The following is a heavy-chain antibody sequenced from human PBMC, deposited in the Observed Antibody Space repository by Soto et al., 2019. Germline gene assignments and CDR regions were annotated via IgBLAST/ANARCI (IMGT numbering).Heavy chain of an antibody. D-gene: IGHD3-9*01. Sequence: GGSLRLSCAASGFTFSSYGMHWVRQAPGKGLEWVAVIWYDGSNKYYADSVKGRFTISRDNSKNTLYLQMNSLRAEDTAVYYCARDLGPSGYFDVLDYWGQGTLVTVSS. CDR1: GFTFSSYG. V-gene: IGHV3-33*01. CDR3: ARDLGPSGYFDVLDY. CDR2: IWYDGSNK. J-gene: IGHJ4*02.